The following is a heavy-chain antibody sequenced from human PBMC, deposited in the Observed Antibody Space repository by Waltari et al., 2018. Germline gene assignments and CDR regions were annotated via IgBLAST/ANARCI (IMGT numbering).Heavy chain of an antibody. CDR1: GFRFSTSA. J-gene: IGHJ4*02. Sequence: EAQLLESGGGLVQPGGSLSLFCGVCGFRFSTSARSWVRQAPGKGLEWVSSISIGGGKLYYADSVKDRFTISREDSKNALYLQLNRLRAEDTGLYYCAKEIRPNDYWGQGTVVTVSS. CDR3: AKEIRPNDY. CDR2: ISIGGGKL. V-gene: IGHV3-23*01.